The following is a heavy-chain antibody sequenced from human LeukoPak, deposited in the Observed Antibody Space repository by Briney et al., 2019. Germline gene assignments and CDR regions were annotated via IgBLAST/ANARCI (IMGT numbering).Heavy chain of an antibody. Sequence: SETLSLTCTVSGGSISSSSYYWGWIRQPPGKGLEWIGSIYYSGSTYYNPSLKSRVTISVDTSKNQFSLKLSSVTAADTAVYYCARAKTYYYDSSGYAYWGQGTLVTVSS. CDR3: ARAKTYYYDSSGYAY. J-gene: IGHJ4*02. V-gene: IGHV4-39*01. CDR2: IYYSGST. D-gene: IGHD3-22*01. CDR1: GGSISSSSYY.